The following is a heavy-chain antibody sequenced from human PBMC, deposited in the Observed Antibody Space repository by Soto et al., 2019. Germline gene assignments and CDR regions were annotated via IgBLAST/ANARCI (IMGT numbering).Heavy chain of an antibody. V-gene: IGHV3-7*04. Sequence: GGSLRLSCAASGFTFSSYWMSWVRQAPGKGLEWVANIKQDGSEKYYVDSVKGRFTISRDNAKNSLYLQMNSLRAEDTAVYYCVRGGIQLWFWYDYWGQGTLVTVSS. CDR3: VRGGIQLWFWYDY. CDR2: IKQDGSEK. J-gene: IGHJ4*02. D-gene: IGHD5-18*01. CDR1: GFTFSSYW.